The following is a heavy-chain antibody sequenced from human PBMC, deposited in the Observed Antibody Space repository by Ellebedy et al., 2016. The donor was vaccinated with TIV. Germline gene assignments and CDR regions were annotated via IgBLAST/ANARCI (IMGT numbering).Heavy chain of an antibody. Sequence: AASVKVSCKASGYTFTGYYMHWVRQAPGQGLEWMGWINPNSGGTNYAQKFQGRVTMTRDTSISTAYMELSRLRSDDTAVYYCARDTIAAAGKKGYYYGMDVWGQGTTVTVSS. J-gene: IGHJ6*02. CDR3: ARDTIAAAGKKGYYYGMDV. D-gene: IGHD6-13*01. CDR2: INPNSGGT. CDR1: GYTFTGYY. V-gene: IGHV1-2*02.